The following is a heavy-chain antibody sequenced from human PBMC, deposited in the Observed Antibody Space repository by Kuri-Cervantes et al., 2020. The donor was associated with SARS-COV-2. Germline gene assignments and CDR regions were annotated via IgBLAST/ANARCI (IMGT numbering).Heavy chain of an antibody. D-gene: IGHD6-13*01. J-gene: IGHJ4*02. Sequence: ETLSLTCAASGFIFSDFGMNWVRQAPGKGLEWVSYISSSSTTIYYADSVKGRFTISRDNAKNSLYLQMNSLRAEDTAVYYCARVFGSYVAAAAAYYFDYWGQGTRVTVSS. CDR2: ISSSSTTI. CDR3: ARVFGSYVAAAAAYYFDY. CDR1: GFIFSDFG. V-gene: IGHV3-48*01.